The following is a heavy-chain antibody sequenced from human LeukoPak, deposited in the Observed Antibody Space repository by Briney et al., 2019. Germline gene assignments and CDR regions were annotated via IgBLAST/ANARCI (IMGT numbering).Heavy chain of an antibody. Sequence: PGGSLRLSCAASGFTFSNYWMSWVRQAPGKGLEWVANIKRDGSEQYYVDSVKGRFTISRDNAKNSLYPQIDSLRAEDTAVYYCARDRFADTAVGPSFDYWGQGTLVTVSS. CDR2: IKRDGSEQ. CDR1: GFTFSNYW. CDR3: ARDRFADTAVGPSFDY. V-gene: IGHV3-7*01. D-gene: IGHD5-18*01. J-gene: IGHJ4*02.